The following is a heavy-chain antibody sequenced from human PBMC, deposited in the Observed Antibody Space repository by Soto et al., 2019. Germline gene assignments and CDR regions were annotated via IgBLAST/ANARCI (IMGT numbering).Heavy chain of an antibody. CDR3: ARETYYYDSSGYWGRDY. J-gene: IGHJ4*02. CDR1: GYTFTSYG. Sequence: ASVKVSCKTSGYTFTSYGITWVRQAPGQGLEWMGWISAYKGSTNYAQKFQGRVTMTTDTSTSTAYMELRSLRSDDTAVYYCARETYYYDSSGYWGRDYWGQGTQVTVSS. D-gene: IGHD3-22*01. V-gene: IGHV1-18*01. CDR2: ISAYKGST.